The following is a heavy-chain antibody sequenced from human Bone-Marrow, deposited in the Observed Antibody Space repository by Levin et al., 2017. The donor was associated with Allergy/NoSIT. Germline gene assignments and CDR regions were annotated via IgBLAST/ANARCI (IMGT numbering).Heavy chain of an antibody. V-gene: IGHV4-30-4*01. D-gene: IGHD3-3*01. J-gene: IGHJ3*02. CDR2: IYHTGST. Sequence: SETLSLTCTVSGGSISSGDYYWSLIRQSPGTGLEWIGYIYHTGSTYYTPSLQSRVAFSVDTSKNLFSLKLRSVTAADTSVYYCARGIADKSGLEGFDIWGQGTMVTVS. CDR1: GGSISSGDYY. CDR3: ARGIADKSGLEGFDI.